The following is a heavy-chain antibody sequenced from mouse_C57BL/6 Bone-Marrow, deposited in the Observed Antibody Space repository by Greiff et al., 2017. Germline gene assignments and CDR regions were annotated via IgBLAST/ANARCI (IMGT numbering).Heavy chain of an antibody. CDR2: IRNKANGYTT. J-gene: IGHJ1*03. CDR1: GFTFTDYY. Sequence: EVKLVESGGGLVQPGGSLSLSCAASGFTFTDYYMSWVRQPPGQALEWLGFIRNKANGYTTEYSASVKGRFTISRDNSQSILYLQMNALRAEDSATYYCARYSPYEGGGYWYFDVWGTGTTVTVSS. CDR3: ARYSPYEGGGYWYFDV. D-gene: IGHD2-3*01. V-gene: IGHV7-3*01.